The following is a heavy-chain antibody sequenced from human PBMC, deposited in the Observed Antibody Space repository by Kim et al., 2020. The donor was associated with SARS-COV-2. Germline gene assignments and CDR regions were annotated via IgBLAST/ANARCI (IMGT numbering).Heavy chain of an antibody. CDR1: GFTFSSYG. J-gene: IGHJ4*02. Sequence: GGSLRLSCAASGFTFSSYGMHWVRQAPGKGLEWVTVIWYDGSNKYYADSVKGRFTISRDNSKNMLYLQMNSLRAEDTAVYYCAREDDDRFDYWGQGTLVTVSS. D-gene: IGHD1-1*01. V-gene: IGHV3-33*01. CDR3: AREDDDRFDY. CDR2: IWYDGSNK.